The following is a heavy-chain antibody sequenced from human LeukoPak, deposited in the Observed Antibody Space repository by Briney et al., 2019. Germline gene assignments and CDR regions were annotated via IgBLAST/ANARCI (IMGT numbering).Heavy chain of an antibody. CDR2: IYTSGST. V-gene: IGHV4-4*07. CDR1: GGSISSYY. D-gene: IGHD2-15*01. J-gene: IGHJ3*02. Sequence: SETLSLTYTVSGGSISSYYWSWIRQPAGKGLEWIGRIYTSGSTNYNPSLKSRVTMSVDTSKNQFSLKLSSVTAADTAVYYCASARVVLDAFDIWGQGTMVTVSS. CDR3: ASARVVLDAFDI.